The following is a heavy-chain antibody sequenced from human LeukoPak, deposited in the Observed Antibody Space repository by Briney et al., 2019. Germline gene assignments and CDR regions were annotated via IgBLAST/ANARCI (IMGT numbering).Heavy chain of an antibody. CDR3: ARDRESTTVVTGGIDY. Sequence: PGGSLRLSCAASGFTFSSYWMSWVRQAPGKGLEWVANIKQDGSEKYYVDSVKGRFTISRDNAKNSLYLQMSSLRAEDTAVYYCARDRESTTVVTGGIDYWGQGTLVTVSS. CDR1: GFTFSSYW. D-gene: IGHD4-23*01. CDR2: IKQDGSEK. J-gene: IGHJ4*02. V-gene: IGHV3-7*01.